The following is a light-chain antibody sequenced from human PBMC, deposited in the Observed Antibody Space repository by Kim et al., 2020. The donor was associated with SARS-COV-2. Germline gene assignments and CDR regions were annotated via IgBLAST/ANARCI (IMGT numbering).Light chain of an antibody. CDR2: EDN. CDR1: SGSIASNY. CDR3: QSYDSSNWV. V-gene: IGLV6-57*02. J-gene: IGLJ3*02. Sequence: GEGVTISCTGSSGSIASNYVQWYQQRPGSAPTTVIYEDNQRPSGVPDRFSGSIDSSSNSASLTISGLKTEDEADYYCQSYDSSNWVFGGGTQLTVL.